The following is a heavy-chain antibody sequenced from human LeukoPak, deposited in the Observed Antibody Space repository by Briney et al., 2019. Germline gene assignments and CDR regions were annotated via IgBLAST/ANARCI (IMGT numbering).Heavy chain of an antibody. J-gene: IGHJ4*02. Sequence: GGSLRLSCAASGFIFGDYSMNWVRQAPGKGLEWISYISGGSSDLHYADSVKGRFTISRDNAKNSLYLQMNSLRAEDTAVYYCAKDLRWAVAGTGDYWGQGTLVTVSS. CDR1: GFIFGDYS. CDR2: ISGGSSDL. V-gene: IGHV3-48*01. CDR3: AKDLRWAVAGTGDY. D-gene: IGHD6-19*01.